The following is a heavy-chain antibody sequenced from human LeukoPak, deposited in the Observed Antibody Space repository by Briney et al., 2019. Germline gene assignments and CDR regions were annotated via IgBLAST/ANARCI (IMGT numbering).Heavy chain of an antibody. V-gene: IGHV1-46*02. Sequence: ASVKLSCKPSGYIFNNYYIYWVRQAAGHRREWMGMINPSGGGTSYAQKFQGRVTLTRDTSTRTVYMEVSSLKPEDTAVYYCARQGAYSSAIGMGYWGQGTLVTVSS. CDR1: GYIFNNYY. D-gene: IGHD6-19*01. J-gene: IGHJ4*02. CDR3: ARQGAYSSAIGMGY. CDR2: INPSGGGT.